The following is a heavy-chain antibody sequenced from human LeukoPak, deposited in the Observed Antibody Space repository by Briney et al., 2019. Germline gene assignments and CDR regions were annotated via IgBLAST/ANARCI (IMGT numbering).Heavy chain of an antibody. CDR3: ATLERGRNWFDP. D-gene: IGHD1-1*01. V-gene: IGHV1-24*01. Sequence: SVKVSCKVSGYTPTELSMHWVRQAPRKGLEWMGGFDPEDGETIYAQKFQGRVTMTEDTSTDTAYMELSSLRSEDTAVYYCATLERGRNWFDPWGQGTLVTVSS. CDR1: GYTPTELS. J-gene: IGHJ5*02. CDR2: FDPEDGET.